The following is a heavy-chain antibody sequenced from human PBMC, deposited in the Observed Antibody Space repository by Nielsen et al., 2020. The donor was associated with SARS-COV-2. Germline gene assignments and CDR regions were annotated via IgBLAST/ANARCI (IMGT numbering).Heavy chain of an antibody. Sequence: GGSLRLSCAASGFTFSSYAMHWVRQAPGKGLEWVAVISYDGSNKYYADSVKGRFTISSDNSKNTLYLQMNSLRAEDTAVYYCARGAGGSYYGSFDYWGQGTLVTVSS. CDR1: GFTFSSYA. V-gene: IGHV3-30-3*01. J-gene: IGHJ4*02. D-gene: IGHD1-26*01. CDR3: ARGAGGSYYGSFDY. CDR2: ISYDGSNK.